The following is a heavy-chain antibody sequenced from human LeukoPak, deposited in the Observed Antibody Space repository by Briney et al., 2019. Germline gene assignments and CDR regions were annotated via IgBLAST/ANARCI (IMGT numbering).Heavy chain of an antibody. CDR3: ASGTSDYVWGSYRA. CDR1: GFIFSSYS. J-gene: IGHJ5*02. D-gene: IGHD3-16*02. CDR2: ISSSSSYI. Sequence: GGSLRLSCAASGFIFSSYSMNWVRQAPGKGLEWVSSISSSSSYIYYADSVKGRFTISRDNAKNSLYLQMNSLRAEDTAVYYCASGTSDYVWGSYRAWGQGTLVTVSS. V-gene: IGHV3-21*01.